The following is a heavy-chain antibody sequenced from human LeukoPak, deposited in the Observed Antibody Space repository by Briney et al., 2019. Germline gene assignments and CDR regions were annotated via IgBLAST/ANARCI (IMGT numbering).Heavy chain of an antibody. Sequence: GESLTLSCAASGFPFSVYYMHWVRQAPGKGLLWISHINGDGSRTGYADSVKGRFTISRDNAKNILYLQMNSLRAEDTAVYYCSRGTYPYSSDTWGQGALVTVSS. J-gene: IGHJ5*02. CDR3: SRGTYPYSSDT. CDR2: INGDGSRT. V-gene: IGHV3-74*01. D-gene: IGHD3-10*01. CDR1: GFPFSVYY.